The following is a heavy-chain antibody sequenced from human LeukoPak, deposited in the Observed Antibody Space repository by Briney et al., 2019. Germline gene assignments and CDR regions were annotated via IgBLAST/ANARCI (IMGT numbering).Heavy chain of an antibody. D-gene: IGHD4-17*01. CDR2: ISYDGSNK. CDR3: AKGDGRGDYEKNFDY. Sequence: QPGRSLRLSCAASGFTFSSYGMHWVRQAPGKGLEWVAVISYDGSNKYYADSVKGRFTISRDNSKNTLYLQMNSLRAEDTAVYYCAKGDGRGDYEKNFDYWGQGTLVTVSS. CDR1: GFTFSSYG. V-gene: IGHV3-30*18. J-gene: IGHJ4*02.